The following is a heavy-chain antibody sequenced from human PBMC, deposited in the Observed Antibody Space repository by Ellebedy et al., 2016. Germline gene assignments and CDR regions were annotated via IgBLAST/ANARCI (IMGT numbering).Heavy chain of an antibody. D-gene: IGHD2-2*01. CDR3: ARDKVVPAAYYYYGMDV. CDR1: GYTFTGYY. Sequence: ASVKVSCKASGYTFTGYYMHWVRQAPGQGLEWMGWINPNSGGTNYAQKFQGWVTMTRDTSISTAYMELSRLRSDDTAVYYCARDKVVPAAYYYYGMDVWGQGTTVTVSS. CDR2: INPNSGGT. J-gene: IGHJ6*02. V-gene: IGHV1-2*04.